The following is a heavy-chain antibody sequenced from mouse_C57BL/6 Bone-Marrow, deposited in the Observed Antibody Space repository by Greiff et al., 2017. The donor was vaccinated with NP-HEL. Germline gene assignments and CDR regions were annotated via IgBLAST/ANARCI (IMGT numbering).Heavy chain of an antibody. D-gene: IGHD1-1*01. J-gene: IGHJ2*01. CDR2: IYPGSGST. Sequence: QVQLQQPGAELVKPGASVKMSCKASGYTFTSYWITWVKQRPGQGLEWIGDIYPGSGSTNYNEKFKSKATLTVDTSSSTAYMQLSSLTSYDSAVDYCAKPYYYGLDEGSDYWGQGTTLTVSS. V-gene: IGHV1-55*01. CDR3: AKPYYYGLDEGSDY. CDR1: GYTFTSYW.